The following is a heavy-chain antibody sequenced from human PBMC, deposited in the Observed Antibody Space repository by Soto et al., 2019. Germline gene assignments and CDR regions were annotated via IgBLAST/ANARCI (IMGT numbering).Heavy chain of an antibody. CDR2: IDASGSS. D-gene: IGHD3-3*01. V-gene: IGHV4-4*07. J-gene: IGHJ4*02. CDR3: ARGAHDFWSGAFDY. Sequence: PSETLSLTCTVSDGSISTYYCNWIRQPAGKGLEWIGRIDASGSSDYDPSLKSRVTMSVDTSKNQFSLRLSSVTAADTAVNYCARGAHDFWSGAFDYWGQGAQVTVCS. CDR1: DGSISTYY.